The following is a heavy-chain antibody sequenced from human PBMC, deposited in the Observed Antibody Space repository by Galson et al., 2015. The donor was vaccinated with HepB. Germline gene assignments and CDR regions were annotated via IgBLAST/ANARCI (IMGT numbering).Heavy chain of an antibody. D-gene: IGHD3-16*01. CDR1: GYTFMNYY. CDR2: INPSGGSA. Sequence: SVKVSCKASGYTFMNYYMHWVRQAPGQGPEWMGVINPSGGSANYAQKFQGRITMTRETSTSTVHMELNSLRPEDTAVYYCAKDQGDDYVNYYYYHGMDLWGQGTTVTVSS. J-gene: IGHJ6*02. CDR3: AKDQGDDYVNYYYYHGMDL. V-gene: IGHV1-46*01.